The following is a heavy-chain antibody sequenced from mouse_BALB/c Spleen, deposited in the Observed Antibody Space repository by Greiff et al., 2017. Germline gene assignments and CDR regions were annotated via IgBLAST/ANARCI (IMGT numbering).Heavy chain of an antibody. V-gene: IGHV5-6-4*01. J-gene: IGHJ2*01. D-gene: IGHD1-1*01. CDR3: TRYYGSSYVYFDY. Sequence: EVMLVESGGGLVKPGGSLKLSCAASGFTFSSYTMSWVRQTPEKRLEWVATISSGGSYTYYPDSVKGRFTISRDNAKNTLYLQMSSLKSEDTAMYYCTRYYGSSYVYFDYWGQGTTLTVSS. CDR2: ISSGGSYT. CDR1: GFTFSSYT.